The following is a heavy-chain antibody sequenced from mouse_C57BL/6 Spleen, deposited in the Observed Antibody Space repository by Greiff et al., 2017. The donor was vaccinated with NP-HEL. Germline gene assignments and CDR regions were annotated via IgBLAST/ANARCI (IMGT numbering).Heavy chain of an antibody. CDR2: IDPANGNT. J-gene: IGHJ4*01. V-gene: IGHV14-3*01. CDR1: GFNITNTY. Sequence: EVQLQQSVAELVRPGASVKLSCTASGFNITNTYMHWVKQRPEQGLEWIGMIDPANGNTKYAPKFTGKAPITAATSSNTAYLQLSSLTSEDAAIYSCARTYDYPWSAMDYWGQGTSVTVSS. D-gene: IGHD2-4*01. CDR3: ARTYDYPWSAMDY.